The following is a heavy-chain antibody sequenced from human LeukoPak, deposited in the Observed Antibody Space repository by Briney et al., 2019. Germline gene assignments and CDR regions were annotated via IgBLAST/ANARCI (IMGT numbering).Heavy chain of an antibody. Sequence: PSETLSLTCTVSGGSISSYTYYWGWIRQPPGKGLEWIGSIYYSGTTYYNPSLKSRVTISVDTSKNQFSLKLSSVTAADTAVYYCARGSGKIFDYWGQGTLVTVSS. CDR2: IYYSGTT. J-gene: IGHJ4*02. CDR1: GGSISSYTYY. D-gene: IGHD3-3*01. CDR3: ARGSGKIFDY. V-gene: IGHV4-39*01.